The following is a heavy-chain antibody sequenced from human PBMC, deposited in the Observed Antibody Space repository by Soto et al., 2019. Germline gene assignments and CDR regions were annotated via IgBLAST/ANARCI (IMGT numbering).Heavy chain of an antibody. CDR3: ARGGVKAANDY. CDR2: ITNDGSST. Sequence: RLSCAASGFSLTHYWMHWVRQAPGKGLVWVSRITNDGSSTSYADSVKGRFTISRDVAKNTLYLQMTGLRAEDTAVYYCARGGVKAANDYWGQGILVTVSS. J-gene: IGHJ4*02. CDR1: GFSLTHYW. V-gene: IGHV3-74*01. D-gene: IGHD2-15*01.